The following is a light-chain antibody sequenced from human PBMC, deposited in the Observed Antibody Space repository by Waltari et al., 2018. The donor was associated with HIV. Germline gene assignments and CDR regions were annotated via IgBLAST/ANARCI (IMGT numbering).Light chain of an antibody. V-gene: IGLV3-25*03. CDR2: KDS. CDR1: GLSKQY. CDR3: QSADASDTFLWV. J-gene: IGLJ3*02. Sequence: SYELTQTPSVSVYPGQTARLTCSGDGLSKQYPLWYQQRPGQAPGLVIFKDSERPSGIPQRYSGSSSGTTVTLTISGVQAEDEADYYCQSADASDTFLWVFGGGTKVTVL.